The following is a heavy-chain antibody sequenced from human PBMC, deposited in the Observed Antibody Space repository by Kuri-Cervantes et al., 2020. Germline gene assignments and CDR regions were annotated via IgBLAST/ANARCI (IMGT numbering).Heavy chain of an antibody. CDR3: ARVYTRPRYYYYYMDV. V-gene: IGHV1-69*13. J-gene: IGHJ6*03. CDR2: IIPIFGTA. Sequence: SVKVSCKASGYTFTSYDINWVRQATGQGLEWMGGIIPIFGTANYAQKFQGRVTITADESTSTAYMELSSLRSEDTAVYYCARVYTRPRYYYYYMDVWGKGTTVTVSS. D-gene: IGHD6-6*01. CDR1: GYTFTSYD.